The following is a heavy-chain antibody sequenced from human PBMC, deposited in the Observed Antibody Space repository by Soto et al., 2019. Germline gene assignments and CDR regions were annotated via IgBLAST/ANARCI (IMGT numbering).Heavy chain of an antibody. CDR3: AHRVLRTVFGLVTTTAIYFDF. Sequence: QITLNESGPTVVRPTETLTLTCRFSGFSLTTSGVGVGWIRQSPGKAPAWLALIYWDDDKRYSASLKSRLTITKETSKNQVVLTVSDLDPTDTATYYCAHRVLRTVFGLVTTTAIYFDFWGQGTPVAVS. V-gene: IGHV2-5*02. J-gene: IGHJ4*02. CDR1: GFSLTTSGVG. CDR2: IYWDDDK. D-gene: IGHD3-3*01.